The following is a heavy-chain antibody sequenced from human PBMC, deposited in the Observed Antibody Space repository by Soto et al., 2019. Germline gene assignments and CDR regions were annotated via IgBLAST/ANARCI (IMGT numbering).Heavy chain of an antibody. D-gene: IGHD3-10*01. CDR1: GYSFTIEW. J-gene: IGHJ5*02. Sequence: EVQLVHSGAEVKKPWESLRICRKGSGYSFTIEWMSWVRQLPGKGLSWMGRFAPIDSYTNYSPSFQGHVTISADKSISTAYLQWSSLKAADIAMYYCARQGATMVRGVHHWFDPWGKGTLVTVS. CDR2: FAPIDSYT. V-gene: IGHV5-10-1*03. CDR3: ARQGATMVRGVHHWFDP.